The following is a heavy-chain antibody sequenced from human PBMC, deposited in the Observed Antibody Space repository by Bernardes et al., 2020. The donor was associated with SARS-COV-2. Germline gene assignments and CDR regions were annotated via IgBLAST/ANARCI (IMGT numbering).Heavy chain of an antibody. CDR2: ISYDGSNK. CDR1: GFIFSSYG. Sequence: GGSLRLSCAASGFIFSSYGMHWVRQAPGKGLEWVAVISYDGSNKYYADSVKGRFTISRDNSKNPLYLQMNSLRAEDPAVYYCAKGVLEQWLVPTNYFDYWGQGTLVTVSS. V-gene: IGHV3-30*18. J-gene: IGHJ4*02. CDR3: AKGVLEQWLVPTNYFDY. D-gene: IGHD6-19*01.